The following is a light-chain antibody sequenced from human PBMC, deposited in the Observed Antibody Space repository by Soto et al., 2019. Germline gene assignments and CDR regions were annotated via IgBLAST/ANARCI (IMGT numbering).Light chain of an antibody. Sequence: DIQMTQSPSTLSASAGDRVTITCRASQSISTWLAWYQQKPGKAPKLLIYGASSLASGVPSRFSGSGSGTEFTLTISSLEPEDFAVYYCQQRGDWPLYTFGQGTKVDIK. V-gene: IGKV1-5*01. CDR2: GAS. J-gene: IGKJ2*01. CDR3: QQRGDWPLYT. CDR1: QSISTW.